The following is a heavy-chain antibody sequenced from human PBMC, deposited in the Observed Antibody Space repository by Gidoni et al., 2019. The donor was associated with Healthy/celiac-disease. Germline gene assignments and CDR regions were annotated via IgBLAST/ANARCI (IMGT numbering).Heavy chain of an antibody. D-gene: IGHD7-27*01. Sequence: QVQLQESGPGLVKPSETLSLTCTVSGGSISSYYWSWIRQPPGKGLEWIGYIYYSGSTNYNPSLKSRVTISVDTSKNQFSLKLSSVTAADTAVYYCARGPPRDWGGGYYFDYWAREPWSPSPQ. CDR3: ARGPPRDWGGGYYFDY. CDR1: GGSISSYY. V-gene: IGHV4-59*01. CDR2: IYYSGST. J-gene: IGHJ4*02.